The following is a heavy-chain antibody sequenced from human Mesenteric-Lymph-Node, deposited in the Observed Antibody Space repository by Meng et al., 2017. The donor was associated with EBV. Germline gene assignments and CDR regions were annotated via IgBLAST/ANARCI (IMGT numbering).Heavy chain of an antibody. J-gene: IGHJ4*02. CDR1: GGSFSDYY. Sequence: QVQLQQWGAGLLKPSETLSLTCAVYGGSFSDYYWSWIRQPPGKGLEWIGEINHSGSTNYSPSLKSRVTISVDTSKNQFSLKLDSVTAADTAVYYCGREVMPYYYFDSWGQGTLVTVAS. CDR2: INHSGST. V-gene: IGHV4-34*01. D-gene: IGHD3-16*01. CDR3: GREVMPYYYFDS.